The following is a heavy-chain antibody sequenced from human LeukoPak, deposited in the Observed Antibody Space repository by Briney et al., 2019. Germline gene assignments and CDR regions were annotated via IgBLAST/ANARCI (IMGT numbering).Heavy chain of an antibody. V-gene: IGHV3-23*01. CDR2: ISGSRVST. CDR3: AKDRYAWTSGYSYPPFDY. D-gene: IGHD5-18*01. J-gene: IGHJ4*02. Sequence: PGGSLRLSCAASRFTFSSYAMSWVRQAPGKGLEWDSAISGSRVSTYYAESVKGRVTISRDNSKNPLYLQMSSLRAHDTVVYYCAKDRYAWTSGYSYPPFDYWGQGTLVTVSS. CDR1: RFTFSSYA.